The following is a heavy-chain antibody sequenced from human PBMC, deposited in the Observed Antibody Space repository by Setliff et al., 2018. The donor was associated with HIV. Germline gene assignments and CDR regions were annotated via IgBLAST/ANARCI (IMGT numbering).Heavy chain of an antibody. D-gene: IGHD3-3*01. Sequence: SETLSLTCTVSGGSISSYYCTWIRQPPGKGLEWIGYVHSTGRTKNNASLTSRVTFSVETAKNQCSLKLFSVTAADTAVYYCARGGTFWSGYYGFDYWGQGTLVTVSS. CDR1: GGSISSYY. V-gene: IGHV4-4*08. CDR3: ARGGTFWSGYYGFDY. J-gene: IGHJ4*02. CDR2: VHSTGRT.